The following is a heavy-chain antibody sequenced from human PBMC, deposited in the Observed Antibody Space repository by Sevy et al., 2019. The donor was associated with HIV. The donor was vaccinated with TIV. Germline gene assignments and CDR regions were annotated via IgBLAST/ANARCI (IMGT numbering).Heavy chain of an antibody. CDR1: GFTFSAYS. V-gene: IGHV3-48*02. CDR3: VRANLGSSWYDAFHV. CDR2: ILSTSTTI. D-gene: IGHD6-13*01. J-gene: IGHJ3*01. Sequence: GESLKISCAASGFTFSAYSMNWVRQAPGKGLEWISYILSTSTTIHYTDSVRGRFTIPRDNDNNSLYLQMNNLSDEDTAVYYCVRANLGSSWYDAFHVWGRGTMVTV.